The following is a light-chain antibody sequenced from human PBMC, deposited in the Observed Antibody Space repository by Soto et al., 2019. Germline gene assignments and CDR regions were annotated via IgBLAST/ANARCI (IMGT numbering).Light chain of an antibody. V-gene: IGKV3-20*01. J-gene: IGKJ1*01. CDR2: GAS. Sequence: EIVLPQSPGTLSFSPGERATLSCRASQSVSSSYLAWYQQKPGQAPRLLIYGASSRATGIPDRFSGSGSGTDFTLTISRLEPEDFAVYYCQQYGSSPTWTFGQGTKVDI. CDR3: QQYGSSPTWT. CDR1: QSVSSSY.